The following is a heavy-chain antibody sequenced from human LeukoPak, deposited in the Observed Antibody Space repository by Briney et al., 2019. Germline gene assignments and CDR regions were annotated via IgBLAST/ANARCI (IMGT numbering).Heavy chain of an antibody. D-gene: IGHD3-10*01. CDR3: ARGSFNMVRGVIIPSNSYYYYMDI. Sequence: KPGGSLRLSCAVSGLTFSAYSMNWVRQAPGKGLEWVSSITSGDFVYFADSLKGRFTISRDNAKSSLYLQMNSLRAEDTAVYYCARGSFNMVRGVIIPSNSYYYYMDIWGKGTTVTVSS. CDR1: GLTFSAYS. CDR2: ITSGDFV. J-gene: IGHJ6*03. V-gene: IGHV3-69-1*01.